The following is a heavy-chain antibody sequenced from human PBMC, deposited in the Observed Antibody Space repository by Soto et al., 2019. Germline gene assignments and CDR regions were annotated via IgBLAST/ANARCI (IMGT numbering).Heavy chain of an antibody. CDR1: GFTFSSYG. CDR3: ARDPPLTMVRGVIITP. V-gene: IGHV3-30*03. CDR2: ISYDGSNK. Sequence: LRLSCAASGFTFSSYGMHWVRQAPGKGLEWVAVISYDGSNKYYADSVKGRFTISRDNSKNTLYLQMNSLRAEDTAVYYCARDPPLTMVRGVIITPWGQGTTVTVSS. J-gene: IGHJ6*02. D-gene: IGHD3-10*01.